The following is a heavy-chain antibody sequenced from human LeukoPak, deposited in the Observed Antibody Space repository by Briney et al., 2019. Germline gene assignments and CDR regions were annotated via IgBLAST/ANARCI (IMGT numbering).Heavy chain of an antibody. J-gene: IGHJ3*02. CDR2: ISPRGTDI. CDR1: TFTFTDTY. CDR3: TRDIYPNYGSGTSNDAFDI. V-gene: IGHV3-11*01. Sequence: GGSRRLSCVVATFTFTDTYMTWISQAAGRVLGSLSYISPRGTDIPYAHSVKSRFTISRDNAKTSLYLQMNSLRAEGTAVYYCTRDIYPNYGSGTSNDAFDIWGQGTMVTVSS. D-gene: IGHD3-10*01.